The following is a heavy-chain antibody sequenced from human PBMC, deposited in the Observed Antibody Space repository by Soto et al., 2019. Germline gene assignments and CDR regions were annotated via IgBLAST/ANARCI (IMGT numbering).Heavy chain of an antibody. V-gene: IGHV3-23*01. J-gene: IGHJ5*02. CDR2: VSGSGGST. CDR3: AKDAAYDYIWGSYPNWFDP. Sequence: EVQLLESGGGLVQPGGSLRLSCAASGFTFSSYAMSWVRQAPGQGLEWVSAVSGSGGSTYYADSVKGRFTISRDNSKNTLYLQMNSLRAEDTAVYYCAKDAAYDYIWGSYPNWFDPWGQGTLVTVSS. CDR1: GFTFSSYA. D-gene: IGHD3-16*02.